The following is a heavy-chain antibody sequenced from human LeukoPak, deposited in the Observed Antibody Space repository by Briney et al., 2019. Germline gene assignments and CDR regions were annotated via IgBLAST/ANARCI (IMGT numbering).Heavy chain of an antibody. D-gene: IGHD1-26*01. CDR2: IYYSGST. V-gene: IGHV4-59*11. CDR1: GGSISSHY. CDR3: ARVPGQAVGAKYAFDI. Sequence: SETLSLTCTVSGGSISSHYWSWIRQPPGKGLEWIGYIYYSGSTNYNPSLKSRVTISVDTSKNQFSLKLSSVTAADTAVYYCARVPGQAVGAKYAFDIWGQGTMVTVSS. J-gene: IGHJ3*02.